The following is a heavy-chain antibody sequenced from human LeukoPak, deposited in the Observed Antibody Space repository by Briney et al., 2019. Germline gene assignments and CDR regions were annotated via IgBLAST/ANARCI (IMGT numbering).Heavy chain of an antibody. J-gene: IGHJ5*02. CDR1: GFTASSNY. D-gene: IGHD3-10*01. CDR2: IYSGGST. V-gene: IGHV3-53*01. Sequence: PGGSLRLSCAASGFTASSNYMSWVRQAPGKGLEWVSVIYSGGSTYYADSVKGRFTISRDNSKNTLYLQMNSLRAEDTAVYYCARVQTMVRGVIGWFDPWGREPWSPSPQ. CDR3: ARVQTMVRGVIGWFDP.